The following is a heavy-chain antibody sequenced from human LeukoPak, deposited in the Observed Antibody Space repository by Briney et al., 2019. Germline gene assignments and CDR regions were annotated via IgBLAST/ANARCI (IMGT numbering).Heavy chain of an antibody. V-gene: IGHV4-59*08. J-gene: IGHJ6*03. Sequence: SETLSLTRTVSGGSISSYYWSWIRQPPGKGLEWIGYIYYSGSTNYNPSLKSRVTISVDTSKNQFSLKLSSVTAADTAVYYCARSIVVVPAAMQGYYYYYMDVWGKGTTVTVSS. CDR2: IYYSGST. CDR1: GGSISSYY. D-gene: IGHD2-2*01. CDR3: ARSIVVVPAAMQGYYYYYMDV.